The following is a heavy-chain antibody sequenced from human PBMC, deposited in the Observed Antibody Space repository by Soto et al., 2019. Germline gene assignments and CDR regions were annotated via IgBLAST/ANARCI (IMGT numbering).Heavy chain of an antibody. CDR2: INHSGST. J-gene: IGHJ4*02. CDR1: GGSFSGYY. Sequence: SETLSLPCAVYGGSFSGYYWSWIRQPPGKGLEWIGEINHSGSTNYNPSLKSRVTISVDTSKNQFSLKLSSVTAADTAVYYCARGEGKQQLVKTIYYFDYWGQGTLVTVSS. V-gene: IGHV4-34*01. CDR3: ARGEGKQQLVKTIYYFDY. D-gene: IGHD6-13*01.